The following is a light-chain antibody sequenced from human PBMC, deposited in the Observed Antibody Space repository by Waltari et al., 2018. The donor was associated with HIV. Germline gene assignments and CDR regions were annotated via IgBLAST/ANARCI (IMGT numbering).Light chain of an antibody. CDR1: SPHIGAGYH. J-gene: IGLJ1*01. Sequence: QSVLTQPPSVSGAPGQRVTISCTGSSPHIGAGYHVHWFQQLPGTATKLRIYVNRDGPSGVPGLYAGAKSGTSAGLAITGIQADDEADCHCHSHDSSLSGYVFGTGTKVTVL. CDR2: VNR. CDR3: HSHDSSLSGYV. V-gene: IGLV1-40*01.